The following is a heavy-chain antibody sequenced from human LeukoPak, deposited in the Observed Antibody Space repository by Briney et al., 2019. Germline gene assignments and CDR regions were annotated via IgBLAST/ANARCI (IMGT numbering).Heavy chain of an antibody. Sequence: SETLSLTCAVSGYSISSGYYWGWVRQPPGKGLEWIGSIYYSGSTSYNPSLKSRVTISVDTSKNQFSLKLDSVTAADRAVYYCARNASDSGTSYFDYWGQGTLVTVSS. CDR3: ARNASDSGTSYFDY. CDR1: GYSISSGYY. J-gene: IGHJ4*02. V-gene: IGHV4-38-2*01. D-gene: IGHD1-26*01. CDR2: IYYSGST.